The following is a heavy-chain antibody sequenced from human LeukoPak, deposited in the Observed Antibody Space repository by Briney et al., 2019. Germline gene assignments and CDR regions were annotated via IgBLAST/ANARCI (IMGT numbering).Heavy chain of an antibody. J-gene: IGHJ4*02. CDR3: TREGTAALY. Sequence: PSETLSLTCGVSGFSITDGYYWGWVRQPPGKGLEWIGNIYRDGTTYYAPSLKSRVTISINASKNHFFLNLTSVTAADTAVYYCTREGTAALYWGQGSLVFVSS. D-gene: IGHD2-21*02. CDR2: IYRDGTT. CDR1: GFSITDGYY. V-gene: IGHV4-38-2*02.